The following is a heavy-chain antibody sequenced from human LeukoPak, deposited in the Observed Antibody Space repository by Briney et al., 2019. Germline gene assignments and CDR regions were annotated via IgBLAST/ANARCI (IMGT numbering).Heavy chain of an antibody. CDR1: EYIFTDYY. D-gene: IGHD4-17*01. CDR3: ARVDTVTTTLLD. CDR2: INPNGGDT. Sequence: GASVKVSCKASEYIFTDYYIHWLRQAPGQGLEWMGWINPNGGDTQYAQNFQGRVTTTRDTSISTAYMELSRLRSDDTAVYYCARVDTVTTTLLDWGQGTLVTVSS. V-gene: IGHV1-2*02. J-gene: IGHJ4*02.